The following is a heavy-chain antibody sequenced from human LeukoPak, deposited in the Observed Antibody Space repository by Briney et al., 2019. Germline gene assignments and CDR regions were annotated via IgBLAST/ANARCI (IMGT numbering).Heavy chain of an antibody. CDR1: GFTFSSYG. V-gene: IGHV3-30*02. Sequence: GGSLRLSCAASGFTFSSYGMHWVRQAPGKGLEWVAFIRYDGSNKYYADSVKGRFTISRDNSKNTLCLQMNSLRAEDTAVYYCAKEARYCSGGSCYSGELYYFDYWGQGTLVTVSS. D-gene: IGHD2-15*01. CDR3: AKEARYCSGGSCYSGELYYFDY. CDR2: IRYDGSNK. J-gene: IGHJ4*02.